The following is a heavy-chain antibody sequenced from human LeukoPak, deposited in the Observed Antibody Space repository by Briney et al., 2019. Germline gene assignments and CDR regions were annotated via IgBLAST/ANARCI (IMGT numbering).Heavy chain of an antibody. J-gene: IGHJ1*01. CDR1: GFXFSSYE. Sequence: GGSLRLSCAASGFXFSSYEMNWVRQAPGKGLEWVSYISSSGSTIYYADSVKGRFTISRDNAKNSLYLQMNSLRAEDTAVYYCARGGTLEYFQHWGQGTLVTVSS. CDR3: ARGGTLEYFQH. V-gene: IGHV3-48*03. CDR2: ISSSGSTI.